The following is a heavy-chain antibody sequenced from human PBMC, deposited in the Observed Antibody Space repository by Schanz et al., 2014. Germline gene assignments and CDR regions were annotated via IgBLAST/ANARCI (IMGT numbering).Heavy chain of an antibody. CDR2: ISGDHRNT. CDR3: AKGRFGELSAFDI. Sequence: EVQLVESGGGLVKPGGSLRLSCATSGFTLNNAWMNWVRQAPGKGLEWVSSISGDHRNTFYADSVKGRFTISRDNSKNTLYLQMNSLRAEDTAVYYCAKGRFGELSAFDIWGQGTMVTVSS. J-gene: IGHJ3*02. V-gene: IGHV3-23*04. CDR1: GFTLNNAW. D-gene: IGHD3-10*01.